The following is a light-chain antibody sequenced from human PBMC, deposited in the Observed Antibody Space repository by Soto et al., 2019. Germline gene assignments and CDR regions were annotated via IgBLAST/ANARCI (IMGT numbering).Light chain of an antibody. CDR2: LGS. CDR3: MQALQTPT. Sequence: DIVMTQSPLSLHVTPGEPASSSCSSSQSLLHSNGYNYLDWYLQKPGQSPQLLIYLGSNRASGVPDRFSGSGSGTDFTLKISRVEAEDVGVYYCMQALQTPTFGQGTRLEIK. CDR1: QSLLHSNGYNY. J-gene: IGKJ5*01. V-gene: IGKV2-28*01.